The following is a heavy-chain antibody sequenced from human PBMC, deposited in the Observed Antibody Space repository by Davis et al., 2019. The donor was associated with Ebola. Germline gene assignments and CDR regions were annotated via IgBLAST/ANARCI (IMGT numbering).Heavy chain of an antibody. CDR3: AREVRWASSWYGPLDY. J-gene: IGHJ4*02. CDR2: IYYSGST. D-gene: IGHD6-13*01. V-gene: IGHV4-39*07. CDR1: GGSISSSSYY. Sequence: PSEILSLTCTVSGGSISSSSYYWGWIRQPPGKGLEWIGTIYYSGSTYNNPSLKSRVTISVDTSKNQFSLKLTSVTAADTALYYCAREVRWASSWYGPLDYWGQGTLVTVSS.